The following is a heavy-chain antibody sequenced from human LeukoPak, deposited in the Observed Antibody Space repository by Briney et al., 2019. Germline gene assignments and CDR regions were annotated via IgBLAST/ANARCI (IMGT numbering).Heavy chain of an antibody. Sequence: SETLSLTCGVSGCSITNTKYWCWVRQSPGRGLEWIGEISLSGYTGFHPSLRGRVTMSLDETKNHLSLTLTSVTAADTALYYSSREDAPYFDVGHWGQGILVTVTT. CDR1: GCSITNTKY. D-gene: IGHD2/OR15-2a*01. CDR3: SREDAPYFDVGH. CDR2: ISLSGYT. J-gene: IGHJ4*02. V-gene: IGHV4/OR15-8*02.